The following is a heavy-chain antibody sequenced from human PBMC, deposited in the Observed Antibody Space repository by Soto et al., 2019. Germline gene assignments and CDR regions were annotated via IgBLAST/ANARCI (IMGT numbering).Heavy chain of an antibody. CDR1: GGTFSSYA. V-gene: IGHV1-69*12. CDR2: IIPIFGTA. J-gene: IGHJ5*02. CDR3: ARATDYDFWNGTTSRFDP. D-gene: IGHD3-3*01. Sequence: QVQLVQSGAEVKKPGSSVKVSCKASGGTFSSYAISWVRQAPGQGLEWMGGIIPIFGTANYAQKFQGRVTITADESTSTAYMELSSLRSEDTAVYYCARATDYDFWNGTTSRFDPWGQGTLVTVSS.